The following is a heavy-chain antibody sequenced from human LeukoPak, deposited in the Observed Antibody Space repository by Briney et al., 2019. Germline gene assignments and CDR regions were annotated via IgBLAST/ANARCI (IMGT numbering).Heavy chain of an antibody. J-gene: IGHJ6*02. D-gene: IGHD1-14*01. Sequence: GASVKVSCKASGYTSASYGISWVRQAPGQGLEWMGWISPYNGDTKYAQKVQGRVTMTTDTSTSTASMELMSLRSDDTAVYYCARKGEPKSSNLYYYYGLDVWGQGTTVTVSS. CDR2: ISPYNGDT. CDR3: ARKGEPKSSNLYYYYGLDV. CDR1: GYTSASYG. V-gene: IGHV1-18*01.